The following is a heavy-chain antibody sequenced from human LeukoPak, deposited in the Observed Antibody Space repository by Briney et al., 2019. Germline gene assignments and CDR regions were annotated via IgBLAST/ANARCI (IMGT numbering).Heavy chain of an antibody. D-gene: IGHD6-6*01. CDR2: INPSGGST. V-gene: IGHV1-46*01. CDR3: ARDSAQYSSSYNDY. CDR1: GYTFTSYD. Sequence: ASVKVSCKASGYTFTSYDINWVRQATGQGLEWMGIINPSGGSTSYAQKFQGRVTMTRDMSTSTVYMELSSLRSEDTAVYYCARDSAQYSSSYNDYWGQGTLVTVSS. J-gene: IGHJ4*02.